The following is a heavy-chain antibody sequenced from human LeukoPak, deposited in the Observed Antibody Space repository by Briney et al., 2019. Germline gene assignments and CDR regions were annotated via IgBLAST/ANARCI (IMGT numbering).Heavy chain of an antibody. V-gene: IGHV4-59*01. CDR3: ARDRELGS. CDR1: GGSFSVYY. CDR2: IYNSGST. D-gene: IGHD3-16*01. Sequence: SETLSLTCIVSGGSFSVYYWNWIRQPPGKGLEWIGYIYNSGSTDYNPSLKRRVTISADTSKNQFSLKLTSVTAADTAVYYCARDRELGSWGQGIMVTVSS. J-gene: IGHJ5*02.